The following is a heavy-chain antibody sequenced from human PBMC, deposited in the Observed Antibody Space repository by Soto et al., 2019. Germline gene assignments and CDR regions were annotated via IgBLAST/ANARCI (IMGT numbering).Heavy chain of an antibody. V-gene: IGHV4-59*08. CDR3: ATLGGITGTRRKNYYYYYMDV. J-gene: IGHJ6*03. CDR1: GGSISSYY. Sequence: TSETLSLTCTVSGGSISSYYWSWIRQPPGKGLEWIGYIYYSGSTNYNPSLKSRVTISVDTSQNQFSLRLSSVTAADTAVYYCATLGGITGTRRKNYYYYYMDVWGKGTTVTVSS. CDR2: IYYSGST. D-gene: IGHD1-20*01.